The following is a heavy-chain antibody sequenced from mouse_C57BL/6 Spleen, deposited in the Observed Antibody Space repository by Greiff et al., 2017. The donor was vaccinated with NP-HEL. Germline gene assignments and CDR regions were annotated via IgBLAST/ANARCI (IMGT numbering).Heavy chain of an antibody. CDR1: GYTFTEYT. V-gene: IGHV1-62-2*01. Sequence: QVQLKQSGAELVKPGASVKLSCKASGYTFTEYTIHWVKQRSGQGLEWIGWFYPGSGSIKYNEKFKDKATLTADKSSSTVYMELSRLTSEDSAVYFCARHEEEVYYYGYYFDYWGQGTTLTVSS. J-gene: IGHJ2*01. CDR2: FYPGSGSI. D-gene: IGHD1-1*01. CDR3: ARHEEEVYYYGYYFDY.